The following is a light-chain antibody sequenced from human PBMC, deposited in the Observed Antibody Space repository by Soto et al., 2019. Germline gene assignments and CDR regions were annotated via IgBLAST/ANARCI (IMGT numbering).Light chain of an antibody. V-gene: IGKV3-20*01. CDR1: QSVSVNS. CDR3: QQYGGSPFT. Sequence: EIVLTQSPGTLSLSPGERATLSCRASQSVSVNSLAWDHQKGGQAPRLLIYAASTRATGVPDRFSGSGSGTDFALTSSRLETEDFAVYYCQQYGGSPFTFGPGTKVDIK. J-gene: IGKJ3*01. CDR2: AAS.